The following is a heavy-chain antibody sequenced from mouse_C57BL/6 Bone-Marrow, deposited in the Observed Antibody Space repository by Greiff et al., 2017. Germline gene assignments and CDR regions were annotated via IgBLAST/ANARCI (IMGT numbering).Heavy chain of an antibody. D-gene: IGHD2-3*01. CDR3: EIIDDGSYYYAMDY. CDR1: GFTFSDYG. V-gene: IGHV5-17*01. CDR2: ISSGSSTI. J-gene: IGHJ4*01. Sequence: EVQLVESGGGLVKPGGSLKLSCAASGFTFSDYGMHWVRQAPEKGLEWVAYISSGSSTIYYADTVKGRFTISRDNDKNTLFLQMTSLRSEDTAMCYCEIIDDGSYYYAMDYWGQGTSVTVSS.